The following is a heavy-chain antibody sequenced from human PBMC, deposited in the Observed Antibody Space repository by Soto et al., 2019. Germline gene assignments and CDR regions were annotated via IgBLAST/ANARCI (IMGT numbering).Heavy chain of an antibody. J-gene: IGHJ5*02. Sequence: SETLSLTCTVSGGSISSSSYYWGWIRQPPGKGLEWIGSIYYSGSTYYNPSLKSRVTISVDTSKKQFSLKLSSVTAADTAVYYCARRYSSGWYGWLDPWGQGTLVTVSS. D-gene: IGHD6-19*01. CDR1: GGSISSSSYY. CDR2: IYYSGST. V-gene: IGHV4-39*07. CDR3: ARRYSSGWYGWLDP.